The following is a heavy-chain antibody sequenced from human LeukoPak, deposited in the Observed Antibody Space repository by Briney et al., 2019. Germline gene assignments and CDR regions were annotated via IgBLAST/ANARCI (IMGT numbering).Heavy chain of an antibody. D-gene: IGHD2/OR15-2a*01. Sequence: GGSLRLSCAASGFTFSSYSMNWVRQAPGKGLEWVSSISSSSSYIYYADSVKGRFTISRDNAKNSLYLQINSLRPEDTAFYSCAKDRMGAYFTIPDYWGQGTLVTVSS. V-gene: IGHV3-21*04. CDR2: ISSSSSYI. CDR3: AKDRMGAYFTIPDY. CDR1: GFTFSSYS. J-gene: IGHJ4*02.